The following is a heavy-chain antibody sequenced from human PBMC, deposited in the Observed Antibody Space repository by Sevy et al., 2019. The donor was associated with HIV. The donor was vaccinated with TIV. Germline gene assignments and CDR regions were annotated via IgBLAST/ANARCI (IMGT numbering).Heavy chain of an antibody. V-gene: IGHV3-30-3*01. CDR2: ISYEGTET. CDR3: ARDGGYSIKWYPLY. CDR1: GFAFSSHA. Sequence: GGSLRLSCAASGFAFSSHAMHWVRQAPGKGLEWVAVISYEGTETFYAASVEGRFTISRDNSKNMLSLQIKGLRPEDTAVYYCARDGGYSIKWYPLYWGHGTLVTVSS. J-gene: IGHJ4*01. D-gene: IGHD6-13*01.